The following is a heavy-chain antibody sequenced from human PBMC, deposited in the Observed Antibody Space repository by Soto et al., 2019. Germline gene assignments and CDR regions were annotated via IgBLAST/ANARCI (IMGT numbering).Heavy chain of an antibody. J-gene: IGHJ4*02. D-gene: IGHD3-3*01. CDR1: GFTFSNYW. CDR3: TSGFSISLTYTVY. Sequence: GSLRLSCAASGFTFSNYWMHWVRQGSGKGLEWVGRIKSKTDGGTTDYAAPVKGRFTISRDDSKNTLYLQMNSLKTEDTAVYYCTSGFSISLTYTVYWGQGTLVTVSS. CDR2: IKSKTDGGTT. V-gene: IGHV3-15*01.